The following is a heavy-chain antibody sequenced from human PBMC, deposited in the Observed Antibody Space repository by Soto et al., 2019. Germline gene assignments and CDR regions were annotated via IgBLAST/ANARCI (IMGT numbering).Heavy chain of an antibody. CDR1: GFTFSGHT. D-gene: IGHD2-15*01. CDR3: SNARCAADTRDVPDL. J-gene: IGHJ5*02. Sequence: PGGTLSLSCAASGFTFSGHTMCWARLAPGKGLEWVSAISGSDGSPSYADSVQGRFAISRDNPKNTLYLQMSSLRVKDTAMYFCSNARCAADTRDVPDLWGQGTLVTVSS. CDR2: ISGSDGSP. V-gene: IGHV3-23*01.